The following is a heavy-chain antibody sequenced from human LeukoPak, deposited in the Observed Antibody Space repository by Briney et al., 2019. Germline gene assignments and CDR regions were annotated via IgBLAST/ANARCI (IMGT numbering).Heavy chain of an antibody. CDR1: GFTFSSYA. V-gene: IGHV3-30-3*01. D-gene: IGHD1-26*01. J-gene: IGHJ4*02. CDR3: ATGSPAFDY. Sequence: QTGGSLRLSCAASGFTFSSYAMYWVRQAPGKGLEWVAVISYDGSNEDYADSVKGRFTISRDNSKNTLYLQMNSLRAEDTAVYYCATGSPAFDYWGQGTLVTVSS. CDR2: ISYDGSNE.